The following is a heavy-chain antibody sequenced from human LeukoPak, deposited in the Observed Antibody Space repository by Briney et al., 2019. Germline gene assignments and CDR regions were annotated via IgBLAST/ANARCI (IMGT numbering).Heavy chain of an antibody. D-gene: IGHD3-16*01. Sequence: PGGSLRLSCAASEFSVGSNYMTWVRQAPGKGLEWVSLIYSGGSTYYADSVKGRFTISRDNSKNTLYLQMNSLRAEDTAVYYCARESTAVGDYYFDYWGQGILVAVSS. V-gene: IGHV3-66*01. J-gene: IGHJ4*02. CDR3: ARESTAVGDYYFDY. CDR2: IYSGGST. CDR1: EFSVGSNY.